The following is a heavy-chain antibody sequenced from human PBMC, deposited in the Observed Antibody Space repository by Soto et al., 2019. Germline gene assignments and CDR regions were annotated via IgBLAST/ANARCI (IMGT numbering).Heavy chain of an antibody. CDR2: ISGSSSYI. J-gene: IGHJ5*02. D-gene: IGHD6-19*01. CDR3: ARGAGISGWYERGWFDP. V-gene: IGHV3-21*01. CDR1: GFTFSRYS. Sequence: PGGSLRLSCAASGFTFSRYSMNWVRQAPGKWLEWVSSISGSSSYIYYADSVKGRFTISRDNAKNSLYLQMNSLRAEDAAVYYCARGAGISGWYERGWFDPWGQGXLVTVYS.